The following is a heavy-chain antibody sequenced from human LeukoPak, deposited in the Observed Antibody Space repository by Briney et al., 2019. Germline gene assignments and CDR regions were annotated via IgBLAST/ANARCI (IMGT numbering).Heavy chain of an antibody. CDR3: ARVTTVTTSFHFDY. CDR2: IYYSGST. D-gene: IGHD4-17*01. CDR1: GGSISSGGYN. V-gene: IGHV4-30-4*01. Sequence: PSQTLTLTCTVSGGSISSGGYNWIWIPPPPGLGLEWIGYIYYSGSTYYHPSLKSRVTISLDTSKNQFSLKLSSVTAADTAVYYCARVTTVTTSFHFDYWGQGTLVTVSS. J-gene: IGHJ4*02.